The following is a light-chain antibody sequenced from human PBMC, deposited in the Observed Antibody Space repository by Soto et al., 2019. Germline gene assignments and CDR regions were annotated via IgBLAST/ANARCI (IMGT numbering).Light chain of an antibody. CDR3: QQYDGSLWT. Sequence: EIVLTQSPGTLSLSPGERATLSCRASQSVSSSYLAWYQQKPGQAPRLLTFGASNRATGIPDSFSGSGSGTDFTLTISRLEPEDFAVYYCQQYDGSLWTFGQGTKVEIK. V-gene: IGKV3-20*01. CDR1: QSVSSSY. CDR2: GAS. J-gene: IGKJ1*01.